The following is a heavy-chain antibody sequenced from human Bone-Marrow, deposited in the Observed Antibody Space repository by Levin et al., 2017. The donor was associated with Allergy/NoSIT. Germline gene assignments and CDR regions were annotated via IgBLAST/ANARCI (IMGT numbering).Heavy chain of an antibody. CDR1: GGSISSYY. V-gene: IGHV4-59*01. Sequence: SETLSLTCTVSGGSISSYYWSWIRQPPGKGLEWIGYIYYSGSTNYNPSLKSRVTISVDTSKNQFSLKLSSVTAADTAVYYCARVPGEGSGSYSALDAFDIWGQGTMVTVSS. J-gene: IGHJ3*02. D-gene: IGHD3-10*01. CDR3: ARVPGEGSGSYSALDAFDI. CDR2: IYYSGST.